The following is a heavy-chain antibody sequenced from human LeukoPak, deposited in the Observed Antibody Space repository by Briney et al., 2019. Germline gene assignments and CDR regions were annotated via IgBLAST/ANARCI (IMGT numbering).Heavy chain of an antibody. V-gene: IGHV3-30*02. CDR2: IPSDGTEK. J-gene: IGHJ6*03. D-gene: IGHD2-21*02. CDR1: GLTFSRFG. Sequence: GGSLRLSCAPSGLTFSRFGMYWVRPAPGKGLEWVAFIPSDGTEKDYADSVKGRFTISRDNSKNTVYLQMNSLRAEDTAGYYCAKTRGVTTPYYYYMDVWGKGTGVIVSS. CDR3: AKTRGVTTPYYYYMDV.